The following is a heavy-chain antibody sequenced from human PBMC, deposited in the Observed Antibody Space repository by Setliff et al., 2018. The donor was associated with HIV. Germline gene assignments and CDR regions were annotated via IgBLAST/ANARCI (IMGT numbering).Heavy chain of an antibody. J-gene: IGHJ6*03. CDR3: ARARRDSYDRGRRNHYYIDV. CDR2: MNPNSGNT. D-gene: IGHD3-22*01. V-gene: IGHV1-8*01. CDR1: EYSFTSYD. Sequence: ASVKVSCKPSEYSFTSYDINRVRQATGQGLEWMGWMNPNSGNTGYAQKFQGRVTMTRDTSISTAYMELNNLKFEDTAVYYCARARRDSYDRGRRNHYYIDVWGKGTMVTVSS.